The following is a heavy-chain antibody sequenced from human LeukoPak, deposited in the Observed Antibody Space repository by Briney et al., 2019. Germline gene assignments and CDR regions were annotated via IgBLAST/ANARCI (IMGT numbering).Heavy chain of an antibody. Sequence: SETLSLTCAVYGGSFSGYYWSWIRQPPGKGLEWIGEINHSGSTNYNPSLKSRVTISVDTSKNQFSLKLSSVTAADTAVYYCARGGILRYFDWLLPPHDAFDIWGQGTMATVSS. CDR3: ARGGILRYFDWLLPPHDAFDI. CDR2: INHSGST. CDR1: GGSFSGYY. D-gene: IGHD3-9*01. V-gene: IGHV4-34*01. J-gene: IGHJ3*02.